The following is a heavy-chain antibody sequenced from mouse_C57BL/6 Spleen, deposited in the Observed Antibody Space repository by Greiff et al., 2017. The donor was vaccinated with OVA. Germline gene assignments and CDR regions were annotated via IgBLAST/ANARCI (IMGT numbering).Heavy chain of an antibody. CDR1: GYTFTSYW. V-gene: IGHV1-69*01. CDR3: ARAYGSILFAY. CDR2: IDPSDSYT. D-gene: IGHD1-1*01. Sequence: QVQLQQPGAELVMPGASVKLSCKASGYTFTSYWMHWVQQRPGQGLEWIGEIDPSDSYTNSNQKFKGKSTLTVDKSSSTAYMQLSSLTSEDSAVYYCARAYGSILFAYWGQGTLVTVSA. J-gene: IGHJ3*01.